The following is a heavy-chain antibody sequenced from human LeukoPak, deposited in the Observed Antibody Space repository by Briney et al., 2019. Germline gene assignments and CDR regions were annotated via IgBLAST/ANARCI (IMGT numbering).Heavy chain of an antibody. V-gene: IGHV4-38-2*01. D-gene: IGHD5-18*01. J-gene: IGHJ5*02. CDR3: ARQLGYSYMATNWFDP. Sequence: KPSETLSLTCAVSGYSISSDYYWGWTRQPPGKGLEWIGSFYHTGSTYYNPSLKSRVTISVDTSKNQFSLKLSSVTAADTAVYYCARQLGYSYMATNWFDPWGQGTLVTVSS. CDR2: FYHTGST. CDR1: GYSISSDYY.